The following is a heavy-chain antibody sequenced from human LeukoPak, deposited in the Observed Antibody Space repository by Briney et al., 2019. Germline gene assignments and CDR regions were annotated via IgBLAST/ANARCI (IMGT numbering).Heavy chain of an antibody. Sequence: GGSLRLSCAASGFIFSTYDIHWVRQETGKGLEWVSGIGTVGDTYYPGSVRGRFTISRENAKNSLYLQTNSLRAGDTAVYYCARDSGESAFDIWGQGTMVTVSS. V-gene: IGHV3-13*01. CDR2: IGTVGDT. D-gene: IGHD1-14*01. J-gene: IGHJ3*02. CDR3: ARDSGESAFDI. CDR1: GFIFSTYD.